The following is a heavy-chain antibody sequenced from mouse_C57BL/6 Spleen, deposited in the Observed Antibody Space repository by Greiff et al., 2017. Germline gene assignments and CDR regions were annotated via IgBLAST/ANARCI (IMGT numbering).Heavy chain of an antibody. Sequence: EVHLLESGAGLVKPGGSLKLSCAASGYTFSSYAMPWVRQSPEQRLEWVATICDGGSYTYYPDNVKGRSTISRDNAYNTLYLQMSHVKSEDIAMYYYARDWDGDTMDYWGQGTSVTVSS. CDR1: GYTFSSYA. CDR3: ARDWDGDTMDY. D-gene: IGHD3-3*01. CDR2: ICDGGSYT. V-gene: IGHV5-4*01. J-gene: IGHJ4*01.